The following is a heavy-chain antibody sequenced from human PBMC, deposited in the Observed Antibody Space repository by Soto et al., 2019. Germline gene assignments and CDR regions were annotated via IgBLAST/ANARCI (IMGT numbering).Heavy chain of an antibody. V-gene: IGHV1-24*01. J-gene: IGHJ4*02. Sequence: SVKVSCQVSGYTLTELSMHWVRQAPVKGLEWMGGFDPEDGETIYAQKFQGRVTMTEDTSTDTAYMELSSLRSEDTAVYYCATLPPRGYSGYDYYFDYWGQGTLVTVSS. CDR3: ATLPPRGYSGYDYYFDY. D-gene: IGHD5-12*01. CDR1: GYTLTELS. CDR2: FDPEDGET.